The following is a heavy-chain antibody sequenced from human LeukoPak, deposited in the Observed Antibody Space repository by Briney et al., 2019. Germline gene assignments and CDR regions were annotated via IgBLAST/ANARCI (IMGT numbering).Heavy chain of an antibody. V-gene: IGHV1-2*02. J-gene: IGHJ4*02. Sequence: ASVKLSCKAYGYTFTGYYMHWVRQAPGQGLEWMGGIKPNSGDTNYAQKFQGRVTMTRDTSISTAYMELSRLRSDDTAVYYCARGPRGEALDYWGQGTLVTVSS. CDR1: GYTFTGYY. CDR3: ARGPRGEALDY. CDR2: IKPNSGDT. D-gene: IGHD2-21*01.